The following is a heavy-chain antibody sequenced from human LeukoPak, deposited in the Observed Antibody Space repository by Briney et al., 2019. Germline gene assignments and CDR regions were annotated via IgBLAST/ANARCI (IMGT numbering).Heavy chain of an antibody. J-gene: IGHJ4*02. CDR2: INHSGST. CDR1: GGSFSGCY. V-gene: IGHV4-34*01. CDR3: ARGTPPPTYYYDSSGYYYFDY. Sequence: SETLSLTCAVYGGSFSGCYWSWIRQPPGKGLEWIGEINHSGSTNYNPSLKSRVTISVDTSKNQFSLKLSSVTAADTAVYYCARGTPPPTYYYDSSGYYYFDYWGQGTLVTVSS. D-gene: IGHD3-22*01.